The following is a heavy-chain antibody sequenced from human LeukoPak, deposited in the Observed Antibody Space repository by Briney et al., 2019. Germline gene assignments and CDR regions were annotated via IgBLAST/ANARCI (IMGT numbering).Heavy chain of an antibody. D-gene: IGHD3-10*02. CDR3: AELGIAMIGGV. Sequence: GSLRLSCAASGFSFSHFYMSWVRQAPGKGLEWVANLNQDGSDKYYVDSVKGRFTISRDNAKNSLYLQMNSLRAEDTAVYYCAELGIAMIGGVWGKGTTVTISS. CDR1: GFSFSHFY. CDR2: LNQDGSDK. J-gene: IGHJ6*04. V-gene: IGHV3-7*01.